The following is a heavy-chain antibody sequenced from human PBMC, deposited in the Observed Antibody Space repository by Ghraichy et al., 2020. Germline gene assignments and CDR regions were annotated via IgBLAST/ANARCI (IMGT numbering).Heavy chain of an antibody. V-gene: IGHV5-10-1*01. Sequence: GESLNISCQASGYTFTSFWISWLRQMPGKGLEWMGRFDPSDSYVNYSPSFQGHVTISADRSISTVYLQWSSLKASDSAMYYCARRLPGRDDPVLGGRWFDPWGQGTLVTVSS. D-gene: IGHD2-8*02. CDR1: GYTFTSFW. J-gene: IGHJ5*02. CDR2: FDPSDSYV. CDR3: ARRLPGRDDPVLGGRWFDP.